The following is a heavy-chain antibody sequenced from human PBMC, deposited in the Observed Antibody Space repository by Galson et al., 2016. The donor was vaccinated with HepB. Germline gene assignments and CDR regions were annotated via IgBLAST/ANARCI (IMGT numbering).Heavy chain of an antibody. D-gene: IGHD7-27*01. V-gene: IGHV3-53*01. CDR3: AGSGDYYYFDY. Sequence: SLRLSCAASGFTVSSSYMNWVRQAPGKGLEWVSIIYVGGSTYYADSVRGRFTISRDNSKNTLYLQMNSLRAEDTAVYYCAGSGDYYYFDYWGQGTLVTVSS. J-gene: IGHJ4*02. CDR2: IYVGGST. CDR1: GFTVSSSY.